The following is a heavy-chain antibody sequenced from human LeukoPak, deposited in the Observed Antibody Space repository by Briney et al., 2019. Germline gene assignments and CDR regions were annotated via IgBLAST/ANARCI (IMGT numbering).Heavy chain of an antibody. D-gene: IGHD2-2*01. CDR1: GFTFSSYS. V-gene: IGHV3-21*01. Sequence: GGSLRLSCAASGFTFSSYSMNWVRQAPGKGLEWVSSISSGSSYIYYADSVKGRFTISRGNAKNSLYLQMNSLRAEDTAVYYCARDVCSSTSCYPWGDAFDIWGQGTMVTVSS. CDR3: ARDVCSSTSCYPWGDAFDI. CDR2: ISSGSSYI. J-gene: IGHJ3*02.